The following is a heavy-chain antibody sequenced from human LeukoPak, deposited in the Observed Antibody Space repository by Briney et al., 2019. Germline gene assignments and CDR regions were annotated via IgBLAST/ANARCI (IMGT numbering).Heavy chain of an antibody. J-gene: IGHJ5*02. V-gene: IGHV1-2*02. Sequence: GASVKVSCKASGYRFTSYDLNWVRQATGQGLEWMGWINPNSGGTNYAQKFQGRVTMTRDTSISTAYMELSRLRSDDTAVYYCARAETTRHWFDPWGQGTLVTVSS. CDR2: INPNSGGT. CDR3: ARAETTRHWFDP. D-gene: IGHD1-1*01. CDR1: GYRFTSYD.